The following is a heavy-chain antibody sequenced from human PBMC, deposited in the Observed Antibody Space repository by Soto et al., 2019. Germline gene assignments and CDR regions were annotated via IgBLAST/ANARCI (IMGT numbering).Heavy chain of an antibody. J-gene: IGHJ6*02. CDR3: ARDDSPDILLVPAAMGSRYGMDV. Sequence: ASVKVSCKASGYTFTSYGISWVRQAPGQGLEWMGWISAYIGNTNYAQKFQGRVTMTADESTSTAYMELSSLRSEDTAVYYCARDDSPDILLVPAAMGSRYGMDVWGQGTTVTVSS. V-gene: IGHV1-18*01. CDR2: ISAYIGNT. D-gene: IGHD2-2*01. CDR1: GYTFTSYG.